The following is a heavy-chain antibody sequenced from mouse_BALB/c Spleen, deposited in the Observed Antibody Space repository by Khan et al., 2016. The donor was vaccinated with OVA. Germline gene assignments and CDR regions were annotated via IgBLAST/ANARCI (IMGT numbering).Heavy chain of an antibody. CDR3: VRGLRLFAY. V-gene: IGHV5-15*02. Sequence: EVELVESGGGLVQPGGSRKLSCAASGFTFSDYGMAWVRQAPGKGPEWVAFISTLAYSIYYADTVMGRFTISRENAKNTLYLEMSSLRSEDTVMYYCVRGLRLFAYWGQGTLVTVSA. CDR2: ISTLAYSI. J-gene: IGHJ3*01. D-gene: IGHD1-2*01. CDR1: GFTFSDYG.